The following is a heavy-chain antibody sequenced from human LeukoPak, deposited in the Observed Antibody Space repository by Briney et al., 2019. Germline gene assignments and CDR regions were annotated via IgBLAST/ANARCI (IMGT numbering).Heavy chain of an antibody. V-gene: IGHV1-69*05. D-gene: IGHD3-16*01. Sequence: AASVKVSCKASGGTFSSNAISWVRQAPGQGLEWMGGIIPIFGTANYAQKFQGRVTITTDESTSTAYMELSSLRSEDTAVYYCAVGGPLEQTTFDYWGQGTLVTVSS. CDR3: AVGGPLEQTTFDY. CDR1: GGTFSSNA. CDR2: IIPIFGTA. J-gene: IGHJ4*02.